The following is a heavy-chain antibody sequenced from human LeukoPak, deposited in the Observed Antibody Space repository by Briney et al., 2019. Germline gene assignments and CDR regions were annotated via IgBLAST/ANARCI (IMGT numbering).Heavy chain of an antibody. CDR1: GGSFSGYY. CDR3: ARVGDNWNDGYYYYYMDV. V-gene: IGHV4-34*01. Sequence: PSETLSLTCAVYGGSFSGYYWSWIRQPPGKGLEWIGTIYYSGSTYYNPSLKSRVTISVDTSKNQFSLKLSSVTAADTAVYYCARVGDNWNDGYYYYYMDVWGKGTTVTVSS. J-gene: IGHJ6*03. D-gene: IGHD1-20*01. CDR2: IYYSGST.